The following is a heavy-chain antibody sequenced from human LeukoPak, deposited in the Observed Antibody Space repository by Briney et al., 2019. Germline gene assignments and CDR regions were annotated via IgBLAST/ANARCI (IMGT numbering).Heavy chain of an antibody. CDR2: INHSGST. Sequence: TSGTLSLTCAVYGGSFSGYYWSWIRQPPGKGLEWIGEINHSGSTNYNPSLKSRVTISVDTSKNQFSLKLSSVTAADTAVYYCARQSSSSSTFYYYYYYMDVWGKGTTVTVSS. V-gene: IGHV4-34*01. CDR3: ARQSSSSSTFYYYYYYMDV. J-gene: IGHJ6*03. CDR1: GGSFSGYY. D-gene: IGHD6-6*01.